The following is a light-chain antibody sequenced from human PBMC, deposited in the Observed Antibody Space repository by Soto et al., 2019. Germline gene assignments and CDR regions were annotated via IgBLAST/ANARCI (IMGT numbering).Light chain of an antibody. CDR3: HQYYSTPWT. CDR2: WAT. J-gene: IGKJ1*01. V-gene: IGKV4-1*01. Sequence: DVVMTQSPDSLALSLGERATLNCNSSKRVLYRSKNNNYLAWYQQKPGQPPKLLIYWATTRESGVPDRFSGSGSGTDFTLTITSLQAEDVAAYFCHQYYSTPWTFGQGTKVEIK. CDR1: KRVLYRSKNNNY.